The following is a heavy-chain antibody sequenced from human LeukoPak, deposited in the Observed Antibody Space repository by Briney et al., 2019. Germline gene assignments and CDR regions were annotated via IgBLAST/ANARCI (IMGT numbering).Heavy chain of an antibody. Sequence: GASVKVSCKVSGYTLTELSMHWVRQALGKGLEWMGGFDPEDGETIYAQKFQGRVTMTEDTSTDTAYMGLSSLRSEDTAVYYCATLPYGSGSRPYYGMDVWGQGTTVTVSS. CDR1: GYTLTELS. D-gene: IGHD3-10*01. CDR3: ATLPYGSGSRPYYGMDV. V-gene: IGHV1-24*01. J-gene: IGHJ6*02. CDR2: FDPEDGET.